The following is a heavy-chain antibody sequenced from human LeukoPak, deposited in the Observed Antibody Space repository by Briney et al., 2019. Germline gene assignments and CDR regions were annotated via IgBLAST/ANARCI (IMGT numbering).Heavy chain of an antibody. CDR3: AKEHIEGILTGNYYYYYMDV. CDR2: ISSSSSYI. Sequence: PGGSLRLSCAASGFTFSSYSMNWVRQAPGKGLEWVSSISSSSSYIYYADSVKGRFTISRDNAKNSLYLQMDSLRAEDTALYYCAKEHIEGILTGNYYYYYMDVWGKGTTVTVSS. J-gene: IGHJ6*03. V-gene: IGHV3-21*04. CDR1: GFTFSSYS. D-gene: IGHD3-9*01.